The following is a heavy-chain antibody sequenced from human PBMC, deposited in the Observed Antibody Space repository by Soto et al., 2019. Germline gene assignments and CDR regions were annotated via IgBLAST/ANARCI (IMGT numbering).Heavy chain of an antibody. Sequence: GGSLRLSCAASGFTFSSYSMNWVRQAPGKGLEWVSSISSSSYIYYADSVKGRFTISRDNAKNSLYLQMNSLRAEDTAVYYCARRSDFWSGYYGSDVWGQGTTVTVSS. CDR2: ISSSSYI. J-gene: IGHJ6*02. CDR1: GFTFSSYS. V-gene: IGHV3-21*01. CDR3: ARRSDFWSGYYGSDV. D-gene: IGHD3-3*01.